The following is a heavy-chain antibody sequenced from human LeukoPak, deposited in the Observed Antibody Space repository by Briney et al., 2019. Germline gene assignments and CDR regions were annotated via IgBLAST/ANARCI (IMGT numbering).Heavy chain of an antibody. J-gene: IGHJ4*02. CDR2: IKQDGSEK. CDR3: ARDLTGTSFDY. D-gene: IGHD1-7*01. Sequence: PGGSLRLSCAASGFTFSSYGMSWVRQAPGKGLEWVANIKQDGSEKYYVDSVKGRFTISRDNAKNSLYLQMNSLRAEDTPVYYCARDLTGTSFDYWGQGTLVTVSS. V-gene: IGHV3-7*01. CDR1: GFTFSSYG.